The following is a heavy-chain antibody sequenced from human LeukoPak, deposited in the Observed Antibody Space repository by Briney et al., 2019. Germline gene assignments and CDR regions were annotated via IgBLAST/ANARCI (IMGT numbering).Heavy chain of an antibody. J-gene: IGHJ5*02. CDR2: ISSSSTYT. CDR3: ARGENQLPQNWSDH. D-gene: IGHD2-2*01. V-gene: IGHV3-11*05. Sequence: GGSLRLSCAASGFTFSDYYMNWIRQAPGKGLEWVSYISSSSTYTKYADSVKGRFTISRDNAKNSVYLQMNSLRAEDTAVYYCARGENQLPQNWSDHWGQGTLVTVSS. CDR1: GFTFSDYY.